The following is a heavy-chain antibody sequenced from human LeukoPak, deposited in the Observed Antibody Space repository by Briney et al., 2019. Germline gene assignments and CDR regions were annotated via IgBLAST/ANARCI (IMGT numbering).Heavy chain of an antibody. Sequence: ASVKVSCKVSGYTFTDYYMHWVQQAPGKGLEWMGLVDPEDGETIYAEKFQGRVTITADTSTDTAYMELSSLRSEDTAVYYCSTSEYSSGWYATDYWGQGTPVTVSS. CDR3: STSEYSSGWYATDY. V-gene: IGHV1-69-2*01. D-gene: IGHD6-19*01. CDR2: VDPEDGET. J-gene: IGHJ4*02. CDR1: GYTFTDYY.